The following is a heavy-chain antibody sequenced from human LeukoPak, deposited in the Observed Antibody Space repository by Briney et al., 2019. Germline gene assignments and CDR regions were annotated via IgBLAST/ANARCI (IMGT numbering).Heavy chain of an antibody. CDR2: IWYDGSNK. CDR3: ARAPHYHDSSGYFNWFDP. V-gene: IGHV3-33*01. Sequence: QPGGSLRLSCAASGFTFNNYGMHWVRQAPGKGLEWVAVIWYDGSNKYYADSVKGRFTISRDNSKNTLYLQMNSLRAEDTAVYYCARAPHYHDSSGYFNWFDPWGQGTLVTVSS. D-gene: IGHD3-22*01. J-gene: IGHJ5*02. CDR1: GFTFNNYG.